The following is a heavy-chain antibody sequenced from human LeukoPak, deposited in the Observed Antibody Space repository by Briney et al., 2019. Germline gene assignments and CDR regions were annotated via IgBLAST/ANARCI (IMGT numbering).Heavy chain of an antibody. CDR1: GFTFSSYA. Sequence: GGSLRLSCAASGFTFSSYAMSWVRQAPGKGLEWVSAISGSGGSTYYADSVKGRFTISRDNSKNTLYLQMNSLRAEDTAVYYCAKDREDSSGWYYYYYGMDVWGQGTTVTVSS. CDR2: ISGSGGST. CDR3: AKDREDSSGWYYYYYGMDV. V-gene: IGHV3-23*01. D-gene: IGHD6-19*01. J-gene: IGHJ6*02.